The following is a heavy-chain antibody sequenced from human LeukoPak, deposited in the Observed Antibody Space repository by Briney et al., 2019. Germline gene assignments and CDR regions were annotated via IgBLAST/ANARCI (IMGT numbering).Heavy chain of an antibody. V-gene: IGHV4-34*01. CDR2: INHSGST. CDR3: ARRTAAGLDVRTDY. Sequence: SETLSLTCAVYGGSLSGYYWSWIRQPPGKGLEWIGEINHSGSTNFNPSLKSRVTISVDTSKNQFSLKLSSVTAADTAVYYCARRTAAGLDVRTDYWGQGTLVTVSS. D-gene: IGHD6-13*01. J-gene: IGHJ4*02. CDR1: GGSLSGYY.